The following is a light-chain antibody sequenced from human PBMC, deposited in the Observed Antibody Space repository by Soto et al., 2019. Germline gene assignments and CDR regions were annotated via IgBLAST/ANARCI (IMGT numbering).Light chain of an antibody. J-gene: IGLJ3*02. CDR3: CSLTNGATWV. CDR1: NSDVGSHNF. V-gene: IGLV2-23*01. CDR2: EAS. Sequence: QSALTQPASVSGSPGQSITISCTGTNSDVGSHNFVSWYQQYPGKAPKLLIYEASKRPSGLSNRFSGSKSGNTASLTISGLQAEDEADYYCCSLTNGATWVFGGGTKVTDL.